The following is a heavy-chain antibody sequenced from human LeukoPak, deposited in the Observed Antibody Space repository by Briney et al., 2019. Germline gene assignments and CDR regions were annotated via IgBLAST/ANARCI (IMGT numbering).Heavy chain of an antibody. CDR3: AKDPGRTNDAFDI. CDR2: IWYDGSNK. Sequence: GRSLRLSCAASGFTFSSYGMHWVRQAPGKGLEWVAVIWYDGSNKYYADSVKGRFTISRDNSKNTLYLQMNSLRAEDTAVYYCAKDPGRTNDAFDIWGQGTVVTVSS. V-gene: IGHV3-33*06. CDR1: GFTFSSYG. J-gene: IGHJ3*02.